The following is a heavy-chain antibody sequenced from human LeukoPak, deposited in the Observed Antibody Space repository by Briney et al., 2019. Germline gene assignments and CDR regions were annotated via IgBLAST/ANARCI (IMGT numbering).Heavy chain of an antibody. V-gene: IGHV3-7*01. CDR2: IKEDGSEK. D-gene: IGHD1-26*01. CDR3: ARGIGYLSGDY. Sequence: GGSLRLSCAASGSTFSRFWMSWVRQAPGKGLEWVANIKEDGSEKYYVDSVKGRFTISRDNAKNSLYLQMNSLRAEDTAVYYCARGIGYLSGDYWGQGTLVTVSS. CDR1: GSTFSRFW. J-gene: IGHJ4*02.